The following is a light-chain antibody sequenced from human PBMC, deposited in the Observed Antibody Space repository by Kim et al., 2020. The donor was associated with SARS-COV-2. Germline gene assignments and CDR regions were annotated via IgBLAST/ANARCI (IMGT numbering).Light chain of an antibody. Sequence: SYELTQPPSVSVSPGQTASITCSGDKLGDKYACWYQQKPGQSPVVVIHQDSKRPSGIPERFSGSNSGNTATLTLSGTQAMDEADYYCQAWDSSTVV. CDR2: QDS. J-gene: IGLJ2*01. CDR1: KLGDKY. V-gene: IGLV3-1*01. CDR3: QAWDSSTVV.